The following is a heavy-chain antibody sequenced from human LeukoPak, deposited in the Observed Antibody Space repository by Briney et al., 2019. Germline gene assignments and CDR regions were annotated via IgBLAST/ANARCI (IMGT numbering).Heavy chain of an antibody. CDR3: ARADSASYFDS. CDR2: INPNTGGT. V-gene: IGHV1-2*02. Sequence: ASVKVSCKASGYTFTAYYIHWVRQAPGQGLEYMGWINPNTGGTSYAQKFQGRVTMTRDTSISTSYMDLSGLISDDTDVYYCARADSASYFDSWGQGTLVTVSS. CDR1: GYTFTAYY. D-gene: IGHD1-26*01. J-gene: IGHJ4*02.